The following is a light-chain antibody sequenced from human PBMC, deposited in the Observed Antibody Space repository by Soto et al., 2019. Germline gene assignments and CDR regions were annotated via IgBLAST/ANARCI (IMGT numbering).Light chain of an antibody. CDR1: QSISRY. Sequence: DIQMTQSPSSLSASVGDRITITCRASQSISRYLNWYQHKPGKAPKFLINAASSLERGVPSRFSGGGSGTDFNLNISSLQPADFATYYCQQNYRATPWTFGQGTKVEVK. CDR2: AAS. J-gene: IGKJ1*01. V-gene: IGKV1-39*01. CDR3: QQNYRATPWT.